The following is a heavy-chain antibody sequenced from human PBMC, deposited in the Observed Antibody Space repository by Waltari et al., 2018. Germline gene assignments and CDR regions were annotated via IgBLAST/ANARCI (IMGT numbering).Heavy chain of an antibody. CDR3: AREPSPDSSGYFYYYMDV. CDR1: GFTFIRYW. Sequence: EVQLVESGGGLVQPGGSLRLSCAASGFTFIRYWMQWVRQAPGKGLVWVSPINCDGRGTIYADSVKGRFTSSRDNAKNTLYLQLNSLRVEDTAVYYCAREPSPDSSGYFYYYMDVWGKGTTVTVSS. D-gene: IGHD3-22*01. J-gene: IGHJ6*03. V-gene: IGHV3-74*01. CDR2: INCDGRGT.